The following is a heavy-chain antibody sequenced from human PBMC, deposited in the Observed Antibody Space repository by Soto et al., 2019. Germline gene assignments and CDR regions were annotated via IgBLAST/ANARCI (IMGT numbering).Heavy chain of an antibody. CDR1: GYTFTSYA. CDR3: ARGLGLLWFGEPYTLGVNWFDP. V-gene: IGHV1-3*01. Sequence: ASVKVSCKASGYTFTSYAMHWVRQAPGQRLEWMGWINAGNGNTKYSQKFQGRVTITRDTSASTAYMELSSLRSEDTAVYYCARGLGLLWFGEPYTLGVNWFDPWGQGTLVTVSS. D-gene: IGHD3-10*01. CDR2: INAGNGNT. J-gene: IGHJ5*02.